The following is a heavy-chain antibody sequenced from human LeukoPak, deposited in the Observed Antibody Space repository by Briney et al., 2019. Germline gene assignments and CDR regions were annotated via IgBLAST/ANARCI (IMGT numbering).Heavy chain of an antibody. D-gene: IGHD3-22*01. CDR2: IHSSGST. Sequence: SETLSLTCTVSGGSIRSYYWSWIRQPAGKGLEWIGRIHSSGSTNYNPSLKSRVTMSVDTSKKQFSLKLSSVTASDTAVYYCAKANSYDRSGYYYEFGYWGQGTLVTVSS. CDR3: AKANSYDRSGYYYEFGY. J-gene: IGHJ4*02. CDR1: GGSIRSYY. V-gene: IGHV4-4*07.